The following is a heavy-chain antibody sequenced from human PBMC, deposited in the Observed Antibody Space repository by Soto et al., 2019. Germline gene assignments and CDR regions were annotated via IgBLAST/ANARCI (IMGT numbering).Heavy chain of an antibody. V-gene: IGHV4-30-4*01. Sequence: QVQLQESGPGLVKPSQTLSLACTVSGDSINTPHYYWSWIRQPPGKGLEWIGYIYNSGSTYYNPSLKSRVTISEAMSTNQFSLRLSSVTAADTAVYYCARGYYSDNSGWPSGEWSQGTLVTVSS. CDR1: GDSINTPHYY. CDR2: IYNSGST. D-gene: IGHD3-22*01. J-gene: IGHJ4*02. CDR3: ARGYYSDNSGWPSGE.